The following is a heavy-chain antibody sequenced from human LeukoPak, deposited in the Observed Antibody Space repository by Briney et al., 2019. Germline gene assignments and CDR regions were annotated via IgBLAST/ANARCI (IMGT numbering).Heavy chain of an antibody. J-gene: IGHJ4*02. D-gene: IGHD1-26*01. V-gene: IGHV3-48*04. CDR2: ISSNTWTT. Sequence: GGSLRLSYEVSGFTFSTYGMAWVRQAPGKGVEWISYISSNTWTTTYADSVKGRFTISRDNAKNSLYLQMNSLRAGDTAVYYCARREEWELLYYFDYWGQGTLVTVSS. CDR3: ARREEWELLYYFDY. CDR1: GFTFSTYG.